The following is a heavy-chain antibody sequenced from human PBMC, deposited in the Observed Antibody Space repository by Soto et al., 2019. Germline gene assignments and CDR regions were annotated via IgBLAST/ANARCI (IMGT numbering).Heavy chain of an antibody. Sequence: GASVKVSCKASGYTFTSYGISWVRQAPGQGLEWMGWISAYNGNKNYSQKLQGRVTMTTDTSTSTAYRGLRSLRSDDTSVYYCARYRPYYYDSSGYPFDYWGQGTLVTVSS. CDR2: ISAYNGNK. D-gene: IGHD3-22*01. CDR1: GYTFTSYG. CDR3: ARYRPYYYDSSGYPFDY. J-gene: IGHJ4*02. V-gene: IGHV1-18*04.